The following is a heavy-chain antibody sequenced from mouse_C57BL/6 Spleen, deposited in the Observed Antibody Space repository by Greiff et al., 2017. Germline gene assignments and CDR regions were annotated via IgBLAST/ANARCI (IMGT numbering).Heavy chain of an antibody. CDR2: INPNNGGT. CDR3: SRSPRRYAMDY. CDR1: GYTFTDYN. Sequence: EVKLVESGPELVKPGASVKIPCKASGYTFTDYNMDWVKQSHGKSLEWIGDINPNNGGTIYNQKFKGKATLTVAKSSSTAYMELRSLTSADTAVYYCSRSPRRYAMDYWGQGTSVTVSS. J-gene: IGHJ4*01. V-gene: IGHV1-18*01.